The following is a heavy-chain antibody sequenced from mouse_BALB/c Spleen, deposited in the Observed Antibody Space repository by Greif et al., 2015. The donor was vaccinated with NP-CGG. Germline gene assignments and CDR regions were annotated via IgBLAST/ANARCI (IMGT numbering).Heavy chain of an antibody. V-gene: IGHV1S81*02. J-gene: IGHJ4*01. CDR1: GYTFTSYW. Sequence: LVESGAELVKPGASAKLSCKASGYTFTSYWMHWVKQRPGQGLEWIGEINPSNGRTNYNEKFKSKATLTVDKSSSTAYMQLSSLTSEDSAVYYCAIYDGYYYYAMDYWGQGTSVTVSS. D-gene: IGHD2-3*01. CDR3: AIYDGYYYYAMDY. CDR2: INPSNGRT.